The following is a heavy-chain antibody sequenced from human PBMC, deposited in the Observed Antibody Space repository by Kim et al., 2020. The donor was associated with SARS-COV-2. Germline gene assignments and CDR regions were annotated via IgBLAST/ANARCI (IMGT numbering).Heavy chain of an antibody. CDR1: GGSSSGSS. V-gene: IGHV4-34*01. CDR2: INHSGRT. Sequence: SETLSLTCAVYGGSSSGSSWSWIRQPPGKGLEWIGEINHSGRTNYTPSLTSRVTISVDTSQNQFSLKLSPVTAADTAVYYCARGLGWYWGQGTLVTVSS. J-gene: IGHJ4*02. CDR3: ARGLGWY.